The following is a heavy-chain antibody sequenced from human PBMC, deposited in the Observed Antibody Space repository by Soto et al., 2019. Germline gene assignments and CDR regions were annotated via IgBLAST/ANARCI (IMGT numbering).Heavy chain of an antibody. CDR2: TSYDGSNK. Sequence: PGGSLRLSCAASGFTFSSYGMHWVRQAPGKGLEWVAVTSYDGSNKYYADSVKGRFTISRDTSKNTLYLQMNSLRAEETAVYYCAKSSTWMGFGPWGQGTLVTVSS. V-gene: IGHV3-30*18. CDR3: AKSSTWMGFGP. CDR1: GFTFSSYG. J-gene: IGHJ5*01. D-gene: IGHD2-2*03.